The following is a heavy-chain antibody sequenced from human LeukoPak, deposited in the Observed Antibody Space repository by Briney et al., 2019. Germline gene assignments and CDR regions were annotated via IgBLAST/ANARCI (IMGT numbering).Heavy chain of an antibody. CDR3: ARGGIAAADGY. V-gene: IGHV1-2*02. CDR1: GYTFTDYY. CDR2: INPNSGAT. Sequence: GASVKVSCKASGYTFTDYYVHWVRQAPGQGLEWMDWINPNSGATFYAQTFQGRVTMTRDTSINTVFVELNRLRSDDTAVYYCARGGIAAADGYWGQGTLVTVSS. D-gene: IGHD6-13*01. J-gene: IGHJ4*02.